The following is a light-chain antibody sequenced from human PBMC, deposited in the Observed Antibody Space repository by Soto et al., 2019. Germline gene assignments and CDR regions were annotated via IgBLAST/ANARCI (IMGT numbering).Light chain of an antibody. Sequence: QSALAQPASVSGSPGQSITIPCTGTSGFVGSFSLVSWYQQHPGKAPKVMISEGHRRPSGVPDRFSGSTSGNSASLTISGLQADDEADYYCCLYIGATTYVFGTGTKVTVL. V-gene: IGLV2-23*01. J-gene: IGLJ1*01. CDR3: CLYIGATTYV. CDR2: EGH. CDR1: SGFVGSFSL.